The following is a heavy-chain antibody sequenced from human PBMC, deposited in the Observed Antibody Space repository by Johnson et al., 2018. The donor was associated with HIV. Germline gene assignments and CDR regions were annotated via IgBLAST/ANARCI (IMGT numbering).Heavy chain of an antibody. V-gene: IGHV3-7*05. J-gene: IGHJ3*02. CDR1: GFTFSSYA. CDR2: IKQDGSQK. CDR3: AREEGNYMWTRGDAFDI. Sequence: VQLVESGGGVVQPGRSLRLSCAASGFTFSSYAMHWVRQAPGKGLEWVANIKQDGSQKSYVDSVKGRFTISRDNAKTSLYLQMDSLRAEDTAVYYCAREEGNYMWTRGDAFDIWGQGTMGTVSS. D-gene: IGHD3/OR15-3a*01.